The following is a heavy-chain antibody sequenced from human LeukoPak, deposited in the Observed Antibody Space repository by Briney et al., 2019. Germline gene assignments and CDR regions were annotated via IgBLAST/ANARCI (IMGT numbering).Heavy chain of an antibody. V-gene: IGHV3-48*02. CDR3: ARDVLSYGDSGVDY. D-gene: IGHD2-2*01. J-gene: IGHJ4*02. CDR1: GFTFSSYT. Sequence: GGSLRLSCAASGFTFSSYTMTWVRQAPGKGLEWVSYISGSSTTIYYADSVKGRFIIPRDNAKNSLYLQMNSLRDEDTAVYYCARDVLSYGDSGVDYWGQGTLVTVSS. CDR2: ISGSSTTI.